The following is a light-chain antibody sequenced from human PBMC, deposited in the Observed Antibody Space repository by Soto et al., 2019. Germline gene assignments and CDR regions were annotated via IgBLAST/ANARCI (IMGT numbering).Light chain of an antibody. V-gene: IGKV3-11*01. CDR1: QSVSNY. CDR2: DAS. Sequence: IVLTQSPGTLSLSPWERATLSCRASQSVSNYLAWYQQKPGQAPRLLIYDASNRATGIPARFSGSGSGTDFTLTISSLEPEDFAVYYCQQRSNWPITFGQGTRLEIK. J-gene: IGKJ5*01. CDR3: QQRSNWPIT.